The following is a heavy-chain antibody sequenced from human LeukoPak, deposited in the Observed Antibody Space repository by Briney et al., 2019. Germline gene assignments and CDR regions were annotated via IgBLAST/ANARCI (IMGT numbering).Heavy chain of an antibody. J-gene: IGHJ6*02. CDR2: ISYDGSNK. CDR3: ARGPPGYDPRDYYYYGMDV. Sequence: GGSLRLSCAASGFTFSSYAMHWVRQAPGKGLEWVAVISYDGSNKYYADSVKGRFTISRDNSKNTLYLQMNSLRAEDTAVYYCARGPPGYDPRDYYYYGMDVWGQGTTVTVSS. CDR1: GFTFSSYA. V-gene: IGHV3-30*04. D-gene: IGHD5-12*01.